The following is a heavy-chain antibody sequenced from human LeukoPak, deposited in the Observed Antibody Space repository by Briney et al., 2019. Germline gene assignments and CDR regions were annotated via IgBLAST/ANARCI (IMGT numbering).Heavy chain of an antibody. CDR2: INNDGSTT. V-gene: IGHV3-74*01. J-gene: IGHJ4*02. Sequence: GESLRLSCAASGFPFRGYWMHWVRQAPGKGVVWVSRINNDGSTTNYADSVKGRFTISRDNAKNTLYLQMNSLSAEDTAVYYCVVIYSNGCPRWGQGSLVTVSS. CDR1: GFPFRGYW. D-gene: IGHD6-19*01. CDR3: VVIYSNGCPR.